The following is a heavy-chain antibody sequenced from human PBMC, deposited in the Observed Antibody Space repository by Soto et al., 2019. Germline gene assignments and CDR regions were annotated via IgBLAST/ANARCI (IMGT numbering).Heavy chain of an antibody. V-gene: IGHV1-18*01. J-gene: IGHJ3*01. Sequence: QAQLVQSGGELKRPGASVKVSCKASGYTFNKYGFNWVRQAPGQGLEWIGRISAFNDYTNLAQKFQGRVTLTTDASTNTAYMELEILRSDDTAIYYCARGRGVVIPAGTPDAFDVWGQGTMVTVSS. CDR3: ARGRGVVIPAGTPDAFDV. CDR1: GYTFNKYG. CDR2: ISAFNDYT. D-gene: IGHD6-13*01.